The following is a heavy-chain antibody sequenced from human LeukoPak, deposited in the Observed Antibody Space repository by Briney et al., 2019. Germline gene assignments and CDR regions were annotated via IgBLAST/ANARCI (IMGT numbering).Heavy chain of an antibody. Sequence: ASVKVSCKAPGYTFTSYDINWVRQATGQGLEWMGWMNPNSGNTGYAQKFQGRVTMTRNTSISTAFMELSSLRSEDTAVYYCARRNTIMVAGLDYWGQGTLVTVSS. J-gene: IGHJ4*02. V-gene: IGHV1-8*01. CDR1: GYTFTSYD. CDR3: ARRNTIMVAGLDY. D-gene: IGHD5-24*01. CDR2: MNPNSGNT.